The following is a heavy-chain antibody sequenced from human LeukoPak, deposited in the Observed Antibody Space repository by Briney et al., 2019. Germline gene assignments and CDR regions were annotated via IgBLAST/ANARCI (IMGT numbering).Heavy chain of an antibody. CDR1: GGSISSADYY. J-gene: IGHJ6*04. V-gene: IGHV4-30-4*01. CDR2: LYYDGRT. Sequence: SETLSLTCTVSGGSISSADYYWSWIRQPPGKGLEWIGYLYYDGRTYYHPSLKSRATISVDTSKNQFSLKLSSVTAADTAVYYWAREEFYYGSGSYYYYGMDVWGKGTTVTVSS. D-gene: IGHD3-10*01. CDR3: AREEFYYGSGSYYYYGMDV.